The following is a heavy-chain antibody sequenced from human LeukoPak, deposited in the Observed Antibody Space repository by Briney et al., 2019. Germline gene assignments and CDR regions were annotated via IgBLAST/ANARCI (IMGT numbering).Heavy chain of an antibody. CDR3: ARDHRDDFWSGYHTFDY. D-gene: IGHD3-3*01. CDR2: ISSGGTYK. Sequence: GGSLRLSCAASGFTFSDYTMNWVRQAPGKGLEWVSSISSGGTYKYYADSVKGRFTISRDNAQNSLYLQMNSLRAEDTAVYYCARDHRDDFWSGYHTFDYWGQGTLVTVSS. J-gene: IGHJ4*02. V-gene: IGHV3-21*01. CDR1: GFTFSDYT.